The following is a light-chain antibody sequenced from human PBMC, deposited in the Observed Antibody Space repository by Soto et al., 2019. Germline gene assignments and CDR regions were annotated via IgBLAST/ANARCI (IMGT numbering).Light chain of an antibody. CDR3: QQYSNWPRT. CDR1: QSVSSN. J-gene: IGKJ1*01. Sequence: EIVMTQSPATLSVSPGERATLSCRASQSVSSNLAWYQQKPGQAPRLLIYGASTRATGVPARFSGSGSGTESTLTISSLQSEDFGVYYCQQYSNWPRTFGQGTKVEIK. V-gene: IGKV3-15*01. CDR2: GAS.